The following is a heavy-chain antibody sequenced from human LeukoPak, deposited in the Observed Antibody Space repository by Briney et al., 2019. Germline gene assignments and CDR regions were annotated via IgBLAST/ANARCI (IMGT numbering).Heavy chain of an antibody. D-gene: IGHD4-17*01. J-gene: IGHJ4*02. CDR1: GYTFSSYA. Sequence: ASVKVSCKASGYTFSSYALHWVRQAPGQRLEWMGWISAGTDNTKYSQKFQGRVTITRDTSASTAYMELSSLRSEDTAVYYCARMPDTVTTGDYWGQGTLVTVSS. V-gene: IGHV1-3*01. CDR2: ISAGTDNT. CDR3: ARMPDTVTTGDY.